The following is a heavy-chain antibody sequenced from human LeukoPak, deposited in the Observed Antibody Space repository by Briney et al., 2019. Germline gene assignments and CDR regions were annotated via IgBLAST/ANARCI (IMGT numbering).Heavy chain of an antibody. J-gene: IGHJ4*02. CDR2: MWYDGSNK. CDR3: ARDGYNVLDY. D-gene: IGHD5-24*01. V-gene: IGHV3-33*01. Sequence: GGPLRLSCAASGFTFSSYNMFWVRQAPGKGLEWVTSMWYDGSNKYYADSVKGRFTISRDNSKSTLYLQMNSLRVEDTAVYYCARDGYNVLDYWGQGTLVTVSS. CDR1: GFTFSSYN.